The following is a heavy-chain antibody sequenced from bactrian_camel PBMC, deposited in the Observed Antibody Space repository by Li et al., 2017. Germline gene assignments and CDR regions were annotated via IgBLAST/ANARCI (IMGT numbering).Heavy chain of an antibody. CDR1: GFIFSNYE. J-gene: IGHJ4*01. Sequence: DVQLVESGGGLVQPGGSLRLSCAASGFIFSNYEMHWVRQAPGKGLEWVSVITAGSGMTWYADSVKGRFTISRDNAKNTLYLHMNSLKPEDTAVYSCVNSAWGGQGTQVTVS. CDR3: VNSAW. V-gene: IGHV3S40*01. CDR2: ITAGSGMT. D-gene: IGHD1*01.